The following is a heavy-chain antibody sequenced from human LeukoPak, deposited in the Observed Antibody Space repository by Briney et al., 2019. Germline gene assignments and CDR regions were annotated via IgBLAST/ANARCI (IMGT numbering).Heavy chain of an antibody. CDR2: ISYDGSNK. Sequence: GGSLRLSCAASGFTFSSYAMHWVRQAPGKGLEWVAVISYDGSNKYYADSVKGRFTISRDNSKNTLYMQMNSLRAEDTAVYYCARDPGPPLEDAFDIWGQGTMVTVSS. V-gene: IGHV3-30*04. CDR3: ARDPGPPLEDAFDI. D-gene: IGHD3-10*01. J-gene: IGHJ3*02. CDR1: GFTFSSYA.